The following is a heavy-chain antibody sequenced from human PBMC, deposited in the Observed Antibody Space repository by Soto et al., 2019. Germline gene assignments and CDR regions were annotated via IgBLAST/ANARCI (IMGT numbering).Heavy chain of an antibody. J-gene: IGHJ5*02. V-gene: IGHV4-59*01. D-gene: IGHD3-10*01. CDR3: ARGLVTMVRGVMTRGFDP. CDR2: IYYSGST. Sequence: SETLSLTCTVSGGSISSYYWSWIRQPPGKGLEWIGYIYYSGSTNYNPSLKSRVTISVDTSKNQFSLKLSSVTAADTAVYYCARGLVTMVRGVMTRGFDPWGQGTLVTVSS. CDR1: GGSISSYY.